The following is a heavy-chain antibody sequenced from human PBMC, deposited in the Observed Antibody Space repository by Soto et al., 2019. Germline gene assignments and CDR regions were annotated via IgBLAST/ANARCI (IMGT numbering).Heavy chain of an antibody. CDR1: GASISSLY. Sequence: QVQLQESGPGLVKPSETLSLTCTISGASISSLYWRWVRQPPGKGLEWIGYIHYSGSTNYNPSLKSRVTILVDTSKNQFSLRLSSVTAADTAVYYCARGGWSMDVWGQGTTVTVSS. V-gene: IGHV4-59*11. CDR2: IHYSGST. D-gene: IGHD2-15*01. CDR3: ARGGWSMDV. J-gene: IGHJ6*02.